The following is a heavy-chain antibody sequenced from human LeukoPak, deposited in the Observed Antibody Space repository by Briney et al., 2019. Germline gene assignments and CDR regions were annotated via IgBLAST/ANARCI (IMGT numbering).Heavy chain of an antibody. CDR3: ARDQSRQWLASYYFDY. Sequence: GGSLRLSCAASGFTFSSYWMSWVRQAPGKGLEWVANIKQDGSEKYYVDSVKGRFTISRDNAKNSLYLRMNSLRAEDTAVYYCARDQSRQWLASYYFDYWGQGTLVTVSS. CDR2: IKQDGSEK. CDR1: GFTFSSYW. V-gene: IGHV3-7*01. D-gene: IGHD6-19*01. J-gene: IGHJ4*02.